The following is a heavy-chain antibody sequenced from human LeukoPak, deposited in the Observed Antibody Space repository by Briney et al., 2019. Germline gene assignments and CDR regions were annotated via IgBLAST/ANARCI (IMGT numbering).Heavy chain of an antibody. J-gene: IGHJ1*01. CDR1: GGSISSSSYY. CDR2: IYYTGRT. Sequence: SETLSLICSVSGGSISSSSYYWGWGRQPPGRGLEWIGDIYYTGRTYYNSSRKSRLTVSIDTSKNQFSLKSASLTAADTGVYYCARRRYYDSTGYLDWGQGTRITVSS. D-gene: IGHD3-22*01. CDR3: ARRRYYDSTGYLD. V-gene: IGHV4-39*01.